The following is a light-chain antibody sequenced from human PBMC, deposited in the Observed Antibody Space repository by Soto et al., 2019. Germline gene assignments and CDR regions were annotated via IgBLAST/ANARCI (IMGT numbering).Light chain of an antibody. V-gene: IGLV1-44*01. CDR2: SNN. Sequence: QAVVTQPPSASGTPGQRVAISCSGGRSNIGRNTVNWYQQLPGTAPKLLIFSNNQRPSGVPDRFSGSKSDTSASLAISGLQSEDEGDYYCALWDDSLNAWVFGGGTKLTVL. J-gene: IGLJ3*02. CDR3: ALWDDSLNAWV. CDR1: RSNIGRNT.